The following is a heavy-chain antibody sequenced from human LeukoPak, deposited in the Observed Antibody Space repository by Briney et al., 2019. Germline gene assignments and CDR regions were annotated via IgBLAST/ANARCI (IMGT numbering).Heavy chain of an antibody. D-gene: IGHD5-24*01. J-gene: IGHJ4*02. CDR2: INPSGGST. Sequence: GASVKVSSKASGYTFTSYYMHWVRQAPGQGLEWMGIINPSGGSTSYAQKFQGRVTMTRDTSTSTVYMELSSLRSEDTAVYYCARGVMATILLDYWGQGTLVTISS. CDR1: GYTFTSYY. V-gene: IGHV1-46*01. CDR3: ARGVMATILLDY.